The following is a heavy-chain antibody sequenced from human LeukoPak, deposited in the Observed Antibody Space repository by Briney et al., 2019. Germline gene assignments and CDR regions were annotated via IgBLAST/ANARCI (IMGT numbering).Heavy chain of an antibody. CDR3: ASLTIFGVAKDY. V-gene: IGHV4-39*01. CDR2: IYYSGST. Sequence: SETLSLTCTVSGGSISSSSYYWGWIRQPPGKGLEWIGSIYYSGSTYYNPSLKSRVTISVDTSKNQFSLKLSSVTAADTAVYYCASLTIFGVAKDYWGQGTLVTVSS. CDR1: GGSISSSSYY. J-gene: IGHJ4*02. D-gene: IGHD3-3*01.